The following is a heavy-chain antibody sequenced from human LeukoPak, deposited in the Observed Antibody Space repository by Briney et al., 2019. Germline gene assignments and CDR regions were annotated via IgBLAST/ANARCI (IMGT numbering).Heavy chain of an antibody. CDR3: ARLLVGSSSFDY. D-gene: IGHD6-6*01. V-gene: IGHV1-2*02. Sequence: GASVKVSCKASGYTFTGYYMHWVRQAPGQGLEWMGWINPNSGGTNYAQKFQGRVTTTRDTSISTAYMELSRLRSDDTAVYYCARLLVGSSSFDYWGQGTLVTVSS. J-gene: IGHJ4*02. CDR2: INPNSGGT. CDR1: GYTFTGYY.